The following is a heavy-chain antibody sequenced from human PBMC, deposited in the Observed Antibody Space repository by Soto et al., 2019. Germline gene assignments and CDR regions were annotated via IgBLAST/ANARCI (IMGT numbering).Heavy chain of an antibody. Sequence: PSETLSLTCAVYGGSFSGYYWSWISQPPGKGLEWIGEINHSGSTNYNPSLKSRVTISVDTSKNQFSLKLSSVTAADTAVYYCARGLLWFGSQRGWFDPWGQGTLVTVSS. J-gene: IGHJ5*02. CDR1: GGSFSGYY. CDR2: INHSGST. D-gene: IGHD3-10*01. V-gene: IGHV4-34*01. CDR3: ARGLLWFGSQRGWFDP.